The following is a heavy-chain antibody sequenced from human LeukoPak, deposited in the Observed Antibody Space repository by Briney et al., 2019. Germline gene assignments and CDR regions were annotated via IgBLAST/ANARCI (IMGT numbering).Heavy chain of an antibody. CDR3: ARVRSSGRADY. D-gene: IGHD3-22*01. V-gene: IGHV4-30-4*08. Sequence: SETLSLTCTVSGGSISSYYWSWIRQPPGKGLEWIGYTYYSGSTYYNPSLKSRVTISVDTSKNQFSLKLSSVTAADTAVYYCARVRSSGRADYWGQGTLVTVSS. CDR2: TYYSGST. J-gene: IGHJ4*02. CDR1: GGSISSYY.